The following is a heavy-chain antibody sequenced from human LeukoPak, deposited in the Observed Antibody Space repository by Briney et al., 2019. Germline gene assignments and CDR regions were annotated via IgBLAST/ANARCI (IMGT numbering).Heavy chain of an antibody. J-gene: IGHJ4*02. CDR3: AKGSYYYDSADYFDY. CDR2: LSGSGGNT. CDR1: GFTFSSCD. Sequence: GSLRIPCAASGFTFSSCDLSWVRQAPGKGLEWVSTLSGSGGNTYYADSVKGRVTISRDNSKNPLYLQMNSLRAEDTAVYRCAKGSYYYDSADYFDYWGQGTLVTVSS. D-gene: IGHD3-22*01. V-gene: IGHV3-23*01.